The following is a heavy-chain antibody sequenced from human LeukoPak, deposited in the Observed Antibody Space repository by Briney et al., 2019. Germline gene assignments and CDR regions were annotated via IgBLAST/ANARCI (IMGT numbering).Heavy chain of an antibody. Sequence: GRSLRLSCAPSGFTFSRHGMHWVRQAPGKGLEWVAIISNDGSRKYYAHSVEGRFTISRDNSKNTLYLQMDSLKTEDTAVYYCASPVGATTVRAFDIWGQGTMVTVSS. D-gene: IGHD1-26*01. V-gene: IGHV3-30*03. CDR1: GFTFSRHG. CDR3: ASPVGATTVRAFDI. J-gene: IGHJ3*02. CDR2: ISNDGSRK.